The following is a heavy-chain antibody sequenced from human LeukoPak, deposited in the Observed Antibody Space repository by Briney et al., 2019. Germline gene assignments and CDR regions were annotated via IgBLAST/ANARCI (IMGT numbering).Heavy chain of an antibody. CDR2: IYYSGST. CDR3: ARDFLPWYFDL. J-gene: IGHJ2*01. CDR1: GGSISSYY. D-gene: IGHD2/OR15-2a*01. V-gene: IGHV4-59*01. Sequence: PSETLSLTCTVSGGSISSYYWSWIRQPPGKGLEWIGYIYYSGSTNYNPSLKSRVTISVDTSKNQISLKLSSVTAADTAVYYCARDFLPWYFDLWGRGTLVTVSS.